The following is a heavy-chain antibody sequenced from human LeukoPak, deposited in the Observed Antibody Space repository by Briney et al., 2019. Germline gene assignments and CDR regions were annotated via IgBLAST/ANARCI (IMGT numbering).Heavy chain of an antibody. CDR3: AREKSNWGYDS. CDR2: ISSSGSTV. D-gene: IGHD7-27*01. Sequence: GGSLRLSCAASGFTFSNYAMNWVRQAPGKGLEWISYISSSGSTVYYADSVKGRFTISRDNANNSLYLQMSGLRTEDTAVYYCAREKSNWGYDSWGQGTLVTVSS. J-gene: IGHJ5*01. CDR1: GFTFSNYA. V-gene: IGHV3-48*04.